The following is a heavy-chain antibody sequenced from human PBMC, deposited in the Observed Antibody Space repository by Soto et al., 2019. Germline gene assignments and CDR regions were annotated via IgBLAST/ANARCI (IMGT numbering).Heavy chain of an antibody. Sequence: QLQLQESGPGLVKPSETLSLTCTVSGGSISSSSYYWGWIRQPPGKGLEWIGSIYYSGSTYYNPSLKSRVTISVDTSKNPFSLKLSSVTAADTAVYYCARRSWYRGCVYFDYWGQGTLVTVSS. V-gene: IGHV4-39*01. CDR3: ARRSWYRGCVYFDY. J-gene: IGHJ4*02. CDR2: IYYSGST. D-gene: IGHD6-13*01. CDR1: GGSISSSSYY.